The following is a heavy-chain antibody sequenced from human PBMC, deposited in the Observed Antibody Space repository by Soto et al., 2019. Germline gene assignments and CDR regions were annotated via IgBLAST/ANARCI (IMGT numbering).Heavy chain of an antibody. J-gene: IGHJ4*02. CDR3: AREGPMVVVPADLFY. CDR2: ISAYNGDT. V-gene: IGHV1-18*01. D-gene: IGHD2-2*01. Sequence: QVQLAQSGAEVKKPGASVKVSCKTSGYIFHTFGITWVRQAPGQGLEWMGWISAYNGDTNYAQNLQGRVTMTTDTSTSTAYMELRSLRSDDTAVYYCAREGPMVVVPADLFYWGQGTLVIVSS. CDR1: GYIFHTFG.